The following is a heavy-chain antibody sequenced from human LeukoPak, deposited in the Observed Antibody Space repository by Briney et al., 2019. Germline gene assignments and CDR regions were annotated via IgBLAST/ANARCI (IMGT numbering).Heavy chain of an antibody. CDR3: SRIAAAPVNAFDI. V-gene: IGHV1-69*13. D-gene: IGHD6-6*01. CDR1: GGTFSSYA. CDR2: IIPIFGTA. J-gene: IGHJ3*02. Sequence: SVKVSCKASGGTFSSYAISWVRQAPGQGLEWMGGIIPIFGTANYAQKFQGRATITADESTSTAYMELSSLRAEDTAVYYCSRIAAAPVNAFDIWGQGTMVTVSS.